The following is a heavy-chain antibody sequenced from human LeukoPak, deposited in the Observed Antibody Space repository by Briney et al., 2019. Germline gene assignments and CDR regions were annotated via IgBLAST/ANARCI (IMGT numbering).Heavy chain of an antibody. D-gene: IGHD4-17*01. J-gene: IGHJ4*02. CDR2: ISSSGSTI. CDR1: GFTFSSYE. V-gene: IGHV3-48*03. CDR3: AREMTTVTTYFDY. Sequence: GSLRLSCAASGFTFSSYEMNWVRQAPGKGLECVSYISSSGSTIYYADSVKGRFTISRDNAKNSLYLQMNSLRAEDTAVYYCAREMTTVTTYFDYWGQGTLVTVSS.